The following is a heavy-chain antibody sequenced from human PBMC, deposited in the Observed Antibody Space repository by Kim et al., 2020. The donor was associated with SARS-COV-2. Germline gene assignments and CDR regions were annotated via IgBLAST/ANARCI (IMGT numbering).Heavy chain of an antibody. V-gene: IGHV3-23*01. Sequence: GGSLRLSCAASGFTFNTSAMSWVRQAPGKGLNWVSGISSSGTTYYADSVKGRFTISRDNSKNTLYLRMNSRRAEDTAVYYCAKDDWSPRGMGVWGQGTT. CDR1: GFTFNTSA. CDR3: AKDDWSPRGMGV. CDR2: ISSSGTT. J-gene: IGHJ6*02. D-gene: IGHD3-9*01.